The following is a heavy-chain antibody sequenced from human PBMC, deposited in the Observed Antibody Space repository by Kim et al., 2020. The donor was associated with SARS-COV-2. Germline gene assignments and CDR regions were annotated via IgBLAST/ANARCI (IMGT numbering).Heavy chain of an antibody. D-gene: IGHD4-17*01. CDR3: ASGGPTDDAFDI. J-gene: IGHJ3*02. V-gene: IGHV3-23*01. Sequence: YYADSVKGRFTISRDNSKNTLYLQMNSLRAEDTAVYYCASGGPTDDAFDIWGQGTMVTVSS.